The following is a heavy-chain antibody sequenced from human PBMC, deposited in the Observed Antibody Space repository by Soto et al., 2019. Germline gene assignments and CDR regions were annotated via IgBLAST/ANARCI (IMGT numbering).Heavy chain of an antibody. CDR3: SGDPSGYDEGDWYHGVDV. Sequence: PGGSLRLSCAASVFSVSSNYMSWVRQAPGEGLEWVAIIYINGSTDYADSVQGRFSVSRDIYKNTLFLQMNNLRAEETEVYFCSGDPSGYDEGDWYHGVDVWGQGTTVTVSS. CDR1: VFSVSSNY. V-gene: IGHV3-53*01. J-gene: IGHJ6*02. D-gene: IGHD5-12*01. CDR2: IYINGST.